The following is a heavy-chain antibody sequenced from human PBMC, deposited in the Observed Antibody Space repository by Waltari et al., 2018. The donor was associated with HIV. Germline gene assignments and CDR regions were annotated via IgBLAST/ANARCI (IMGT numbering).Heavy chain of an antibody. CDR2: IKTTTGSP. J-gene: IGHJ4*02. CDR1: GYTFTSNS. D-gene: IGHD3-16*01. V-gene: IGHV7-4-1*02. CDR3: ARDGGRSRAFDS. Sequence: QVQLFQSESELKKPGASVKVSCKASGYTFTSNSINWVRQAPGQGLEWMGWIKTTTGSPMYAHGFTGRFVFSLDTSVSTAFLQISSLKADHTAVYFCARDGGRSRAFDSWGQGTLVTVSS.